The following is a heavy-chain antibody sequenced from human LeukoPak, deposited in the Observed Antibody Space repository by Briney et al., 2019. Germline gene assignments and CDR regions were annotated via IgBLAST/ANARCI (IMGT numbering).Heavy chain of an antibody. J-gene: IGHJ4*02. Sequence: SETLSLTCTVSGGSISSYYWSWIRQPPGKGLEWIGYIYYSGSTNYNPSLKSRVTISIDRSKNQFSLKLNSVTAADTAVYYCARGGAREYYDSSGYYIHWGQGTLVTVSS. D-gene: IGHD3-22*01. CDR3: ARGGAREYYDSSGYYIH. CDR1: GGSISSYY. CDR2: IYYSGST. V-gene: IGHV4-59*01.